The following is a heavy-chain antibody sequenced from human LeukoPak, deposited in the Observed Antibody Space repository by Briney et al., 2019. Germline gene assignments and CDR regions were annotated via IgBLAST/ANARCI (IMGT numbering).Heavy chain of an antibody. D-gene: IGHD6-19*01. CDR3: ASSLRAYSSGWYDAFDI. Sequence: GGSLRLSCAASGFTFSDSGMYWVRQSPGKGLEWVALIWYDGSNKYYADSVKGRFTISRDNSKNTLYLQMNSLRAEDTAVYYCASSLRAYSSGWYDAFDIWGQGTMVTVSS. J-gene: IGHJ3*02. CDR2: IWYDGSNK. V-gene: IGHV3-33*01. CDR1: GFTFSDSG.